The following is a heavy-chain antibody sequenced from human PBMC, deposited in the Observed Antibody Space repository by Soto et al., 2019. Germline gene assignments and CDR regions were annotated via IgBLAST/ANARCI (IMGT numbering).Heavy chain of an antibody. CDR1: GGSISSGDYY. J-gene: IGHJ5*02. V-gene: IGHV4-30-4*01. CDR3: ARAALSRGGWFDP. Sequence: PSETLPLTITVSGGSISSGDYYWSCIRQPPGKGLEWIGYIYYSGSDYYNPSLKSRVTISVDTSKNQFSLKLSSVTAEDTAVYYCARAALSRGGWFDPWGQGTLVTVYS. D-gene: IGHD3-10*01. CDR2: IYYSGSD.